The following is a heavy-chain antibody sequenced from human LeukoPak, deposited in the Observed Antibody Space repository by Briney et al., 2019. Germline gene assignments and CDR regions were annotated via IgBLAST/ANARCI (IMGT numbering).Heavy chain of an antibody. CDR1: GYTFTSYY. Sequence: ASVTVSCKASGYTFTSYYMHWVRQPPGQGLEWMGIINPTGGSTSYAQKFQDRVTMTRDTSTSTVYMELSSLRSEDTAVYYCARGLDCSSTSCYLSGTDYWGQGTLVTVSS. V-gene: IGHV1-46*01. J-gene: IGHJ4*02. CDR3: ARGLDCSSTSCYLSGTDY. D-gene: IGHD2-2*01. CDR2: INPTGGST.